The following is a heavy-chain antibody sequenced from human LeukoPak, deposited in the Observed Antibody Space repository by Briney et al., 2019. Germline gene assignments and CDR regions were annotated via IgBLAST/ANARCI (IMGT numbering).Heavy chain of an antibody. CDR1: GYTFTSYG. CDR3: ARISGYSSSYQQEM. CDR2: ISAYNGNT. J-gene: IGHJ4*02. V-gene: IGHV1-18*01. D-gene: IGHD6-13*01. Sequence: ASVKVSCKASGYTFTSYGISWVRQAPGQGLEWMGWISAYNGNTNYAQKLQGRVTMTTVTSTSTAYMELRSLRSDDTAVYYCARISGYSSSYQQEMWGQGTLVTVSS.